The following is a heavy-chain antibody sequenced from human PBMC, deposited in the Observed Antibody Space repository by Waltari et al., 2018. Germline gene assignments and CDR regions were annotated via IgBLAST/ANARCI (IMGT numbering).Heavy chain of an antibody. V-gene: IGHV2-5*01. CDR1: GFSPSTSAVG. J-gene: IGHJ4*02. CDR2: VYWNDDN. CDR3: AHGAGWLFDY. D-gene: IGHD6-19*01. Sequence: QITLKESGPTLVKPTQTLTLTCTLSGFSPSTSAVGVGWIRQPPGKGLEWLVLVYWNDDNHYSPSLKSRLTITKDTSKNQVVLTMTNMDPVDTATYYCAHGAGWLFDYWGPGTLVTVSS.